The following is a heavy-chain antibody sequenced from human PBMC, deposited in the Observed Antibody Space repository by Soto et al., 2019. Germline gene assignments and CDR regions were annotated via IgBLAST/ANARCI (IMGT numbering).Heavy chain of an antibody. CDR3: ARRGIAAAGTGGMDV. Sequence: KASETLSLTCTVSGGSISSSSYYWGWIRQPPGKGLEWIGSIYYSGSTYYNPSLKSRVTISVDTSKNQFSLKLSSVTAADTAVYYCARRGIAAAGTGGMDVWGQGTTVPVSS. D-gene: IGHD6-13*01. J-gene: IGHJ6*02. CDR2: IYYSGST. CDR1: GGSISSSSYY. V-gene: IGHV4-39*01.